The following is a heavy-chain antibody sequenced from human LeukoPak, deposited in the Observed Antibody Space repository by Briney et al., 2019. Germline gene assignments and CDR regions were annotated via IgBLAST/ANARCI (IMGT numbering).Heavy chain of an antibody. CDR3: ARGSRSSSWFDP. J-gene: IGHJ5*02. CDR2: MNPNSGNS. CDR1: GYTFTGYD. D-gene: IGHD6-13*01. Sequence: ASVKVSCKASGYTFTGYDINWVRQATGQGLEWMGWMNPNSGNSGYAQKFQGRVTMTRNTSISTAYMELSSLRSEDTAVYYCARGSRSSSWFDPWGQGTLVTVSS. V-gene: IGHV1-8*01.